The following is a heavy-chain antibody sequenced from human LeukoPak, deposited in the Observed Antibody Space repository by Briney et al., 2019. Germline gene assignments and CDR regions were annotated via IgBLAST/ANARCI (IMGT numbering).Heavy chain of an antibody. CDR1: GGTFSSNP. J-gene: IGHJ4*02. D-gene: IGHD3-3*01. V-gene: IGHV1-69*05. CDR3: ASGHDFPLGYFDY. Sequence: SVKVSCKASGGTFSSNPISWVRQAPGQGLEWMGGIIPIFGTANYAEKFHDRVAITTDESTSTAYMELRSLRSEDTALYYCASGHDFPLGYFDYWGQGTLVTVSS. CDR2: IIPIFGTA.